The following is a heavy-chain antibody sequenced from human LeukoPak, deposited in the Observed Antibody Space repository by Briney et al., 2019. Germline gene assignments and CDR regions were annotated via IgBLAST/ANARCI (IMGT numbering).Heavy chain of an antibody. CDR3: ARTSPPSIGVGYPYYFDY. CDR2: INPNSGGT. V-gene: IGHV1-2*02. J-gene: IGHJ4*02. Sequence: GASVKVSCKASGYTFTSYYMHWVRQAPGQGLEWMGWINPNSGGTNYAQKFQGRVTMTRDTSISTAYMELSRLRSDDTAVYYCARTSPPSIGVGYPYYFDYWGQGTLVTVSS. CDR1: GYTFTSYY. D-gene: IGHD3-3*01.